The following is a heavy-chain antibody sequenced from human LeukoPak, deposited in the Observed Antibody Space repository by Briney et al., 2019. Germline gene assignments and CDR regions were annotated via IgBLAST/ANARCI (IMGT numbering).Heavy chain of an antibody. V-gene: IGHV1-8*01. CDR2: MNPNSGNT. Sequence: ASVKVSCKASGYTFTSYDINWVRQATGQGLEWMGWMNPNSGNTGYAQKFQGRVTMTRNTSMSTAYMELSSLRSEDTAVYYCARVASSSWYVFGYYYYGMDVWGQGTTVTVSS. CDR1: GYTFTSYD. CDR3: ARVASSSWYVFGYYYYGMDV. D-gene: IGHD6-13*01. J-gene: IGHJ6*02.